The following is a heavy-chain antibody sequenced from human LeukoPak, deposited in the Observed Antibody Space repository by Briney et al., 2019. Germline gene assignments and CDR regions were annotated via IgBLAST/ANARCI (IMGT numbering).Heavy chain of an antibody. V-gene: IGHV4-59*08. CDR3: ARRRTYGPLSEYNWFDP. J-gene: IGHJ5*02. CDR1: GGSISSYY. D-gene: IGHD3-16*01. CDR2: IYYSGST. Sequence: SETLSLTCTVSGGSISSYYWSWIRQPPGKGLEWIGYIYYSGSTNYNPSLKSRVTISVDTSKNQFSLKLSSVTAADTAVYYCARRRTYGPLSEYNWFDPWGQGTLVTVSS.